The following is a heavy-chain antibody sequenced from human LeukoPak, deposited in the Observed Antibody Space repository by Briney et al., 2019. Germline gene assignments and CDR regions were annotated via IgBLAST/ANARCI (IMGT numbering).Heavy chain of an antibody. D-gene: IGHD2-15*01. Sequence: TSETLSLTCTVSGGSISSYYWSWIRQPPGKGLEWIGYIYYSGSTNYNPSLKSRVTISVDTSKNQFSLKLSSVTAADPAVYYCAGPYCSGGSCYPRYYYYGMDVWGQGTTVTVSS. CDR1: GGSISSYY. J-gene: IGHJ6*02. V-gene: IGHV4-59*01. CDR2: IYYSGST. CDR3: AGPYCSGGSCYPRYYYYGMDV.